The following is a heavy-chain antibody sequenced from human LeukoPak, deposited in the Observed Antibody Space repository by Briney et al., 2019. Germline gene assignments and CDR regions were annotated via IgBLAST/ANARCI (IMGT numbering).Heavy chain of an antibody. V-gene: IGHV3-11*01. Sequence: KPGGSLRLSCAASGFTFSDYYMSWIRQAPGKGLEWVAYISSSGRTIYYADSVKGRFTISRDNAKNSLSLQMSSLRVEDTAVYYCARGPGQYYDSSGPPFDPWGQGTLVTVSS. CDR3: ARGPGQYYDSSGPPFDP. D-gene: IGHD3-22*01. CDR2: ISSSGRTI. J-gene: IGHJ5*02. CDR1: GFTFSDYY.